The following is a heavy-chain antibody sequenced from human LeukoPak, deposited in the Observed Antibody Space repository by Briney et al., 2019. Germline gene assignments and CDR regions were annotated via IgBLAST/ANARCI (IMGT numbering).Heavy chain of an antibody. V-gene: IGHV4-34*01. CDR3: AREPRPYNSWVDY. CDR1: GGSFSGYY. CDR2: INHSGST. Sequence: SETLSLTCAVYGGSFSGYYWSWIRQPPGKGLEWIGEINHSGSTNYNPSLKSRVTISVDTSKNQFSLKLSSVTAADTAVYYCAREPRPYNSWVDYWGQGTLVTVSS. J-gene: IGHJ4*02. D-gene: IGHD5-24*01.